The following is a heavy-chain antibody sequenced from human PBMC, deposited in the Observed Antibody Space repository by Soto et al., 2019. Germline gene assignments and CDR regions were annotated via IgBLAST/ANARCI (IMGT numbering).Heavy chain of an antibody. CDR2: IYHSGST. CDR1: GGSISSSNW. D-gene: IGHD1-1*01. J-gene: IGHJ4*02. Sequence: SETLSLTCAVSGGSISSSNWWSWVRQPPGKGLEWIGEIYHSGSTIYNPSLKSRVTISVDKSKNQFSLKLSSVTAADTAVYSFASHLSTTIAPLPFDYWGQGTLVTVSS. CDR3: ASHLSTTIAPLPFDY. V-gene: IGHV4-4*02.